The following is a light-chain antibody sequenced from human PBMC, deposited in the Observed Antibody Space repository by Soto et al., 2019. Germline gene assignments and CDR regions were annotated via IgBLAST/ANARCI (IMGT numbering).Light chain of an antibody. V-gene: IGLV2-14*01. CDR2: EVT. CDR3: CSYTSGSTLWV. CDR1: SSDVGGYNY. Sequence: QSALTQPRSVSGSPGQSVTISCTGTSSDVGGYNYVSWYQQHPGKAPKLIIYEVTNRPSGVSRRFSGSKSGNTASLTISGLQAEDEADYYCCSYTSGSTLWVFGGGTQLTVL. J-gene: IGLJ3*02.